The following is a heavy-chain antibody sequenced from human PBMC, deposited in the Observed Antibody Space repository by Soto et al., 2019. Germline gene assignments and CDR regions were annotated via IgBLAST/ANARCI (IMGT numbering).Heavy chain of an antibody. CDR1: GYSFTSYW. Sequence: ESLKISCKGSGYSFTSYWIGWVRQMPGKGLEWMGIIYPGDSDARYSPSFQGQVTISAEKSISTAYLQWSSLKASDTAMYYCARHPHSGRDYFDYWGQGTLVTVSS. V-gene: IGHV5-51*01. J-gene: IGHJ4*02. D-gene: IGHD1-26*01. CDR2: IYPGDSDA. CDR3: ARHPHSGRDYFDY.